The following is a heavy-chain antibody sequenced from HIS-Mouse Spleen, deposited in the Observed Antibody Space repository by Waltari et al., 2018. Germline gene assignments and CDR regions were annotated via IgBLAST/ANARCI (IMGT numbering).Heavy chain of an antibody. D-gene: IGHD6-13*01. CDR3: AREIPYSSSWYDWYFDL. J-gene: IGHJ2*01. V-gene: IGHV4-39*07. Sequence: QLQLQESGPGLVKPSETLSLTCTVSGGSISSSSYYWGWIRQPPGKGLEWIGSTYYSGSPDYNPTLKSRVTIAVDTSKNQFSLKLGSVTAADTAVYYCAREIPYSSSWYDWYFDLWGRGTLVTVSS. CDR1: GGSISSSSYY. CDR2: TYYSGSP.